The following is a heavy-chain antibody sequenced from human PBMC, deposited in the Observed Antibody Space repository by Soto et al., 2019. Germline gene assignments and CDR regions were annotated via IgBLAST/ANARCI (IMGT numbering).Heavy chain of an antibody. CDR3: ATGSFTSTGGRIGYHYNAMDV. Sequence: VKVSCKSSGGTFSSHSINWVRQAPGQGLEWMGGIIPIFGPANFAKNFQGRVTITADESTTTAYMELSSLTSEDTAVYYCATGSFTSTGGRIGYHYNAMDVWGQGTTVTVSS. CDR2: IIPIFGPA. V-gene: IGHV1-69*01. J-gene: IGHJ6*02. CDR1: GGTFSSHS. D-gene: IGHD1-1*01.